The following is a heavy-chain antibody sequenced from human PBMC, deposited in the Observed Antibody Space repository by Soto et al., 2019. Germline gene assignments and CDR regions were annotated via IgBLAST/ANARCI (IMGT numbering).Heavy chain of an antibody. CDR1: GFTFSSYA. D-gene: IGHD6-6*01. CDR2: ISGSGGST. CDR3: AKDRLVEYSSSTGGYFQH. V-gene: IGHV3-23*01. J-gene: IGHJ1*01. Sequence: GGSLRLSCAASGFTFSSYAMSWVRQAPGKGLEWVSAISGSGGSTYYADSVKGRFTISRDNSKNTLYLQMNSLRAEDTAVYYCAKDRLVEYSSSTGGYFQHWGQGTLVTVSS.